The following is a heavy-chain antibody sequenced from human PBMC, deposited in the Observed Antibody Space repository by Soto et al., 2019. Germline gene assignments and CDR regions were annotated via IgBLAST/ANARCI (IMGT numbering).Heavy chain of an antibody. D-gene: IGHD3-22*01. J-gene: IGHJ6*02. CDR3: ARLEGDSSGYYFNYYYGMDV. V-gene: IGHV4-34*01. Sequence: SETLSLTCAVYGGSFSGYYWSWIRQPPGKGLEWIGEINHSGSTNYNPSLKSRVTISVDTSKNQFSLKLSSVTAADTAVYYCARLEGDSSGYYFNYYYGMDVWGQGTTDTVSS. CDR2: INHSGST. CDR1: GGSFSGYY.